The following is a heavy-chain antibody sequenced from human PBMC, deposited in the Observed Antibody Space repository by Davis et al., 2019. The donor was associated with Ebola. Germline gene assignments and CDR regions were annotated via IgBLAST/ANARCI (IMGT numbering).Heavy chain of an antibody. Sequence: ASVKVSCKASGYTLTSYGISWVRQAPGKGLEWMGGFDPEDGETIYAQKFQGRVTMTRDTSISTAYMELSRLRSDDTAVYYCARVYDYHYGMDVWGQGTTVTVSS. CDR1: GYTLTSYG. CDR3: ARVYDYHYGMDV. V-gene: IGHV1-18*01. J-gene: IGHJ6*02. D-gene: IGHD5-12*01. CDR2: FDPEDGET.